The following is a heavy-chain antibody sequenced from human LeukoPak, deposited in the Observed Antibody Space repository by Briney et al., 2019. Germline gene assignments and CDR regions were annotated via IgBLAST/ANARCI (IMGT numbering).Heavy chain of an antibody. J-gene: IGHJ4*02. V-gene: IGHV3-30*18. Sequence: PGGSLRLSCAASGFTFSSYGMHWVRQAPGKGLEWVADISYDGSNKYYGDSVKGRFTISRDNSKNTLYLQMNSLRAEDTAVYYCAKDRSLQYSSGYFDYWGQGTLVTVSS. CDR1: GFTFSSYG. CDR2: ISYDGSNK. CDR3: AKDRSLQYSSGYFDY. D-gene: IGHD6-19*01.